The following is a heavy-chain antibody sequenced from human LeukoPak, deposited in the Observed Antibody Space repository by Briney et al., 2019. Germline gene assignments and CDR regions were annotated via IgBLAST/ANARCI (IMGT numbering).Heavy chain of an antibody. CDR3: AKDLDPGYCSSASCKALDY. V-gene: IGHV3-33*06. CDR1: GFTFSSYG. D-gene: IGHD2-2*01. Sequence: GGSLRLSCAASGFTFSSYGMHWVRQAPGKGLEWVAVIWYDGSNKYYADSVKGRFTISRDNSKNTLYLQMNSLRAEDTAVYYCAKDLDPGYCSSASCKALDYWGQGTLVTVSS. CDR2: IWYDGSNK. J-gene: IGHJ4*02.